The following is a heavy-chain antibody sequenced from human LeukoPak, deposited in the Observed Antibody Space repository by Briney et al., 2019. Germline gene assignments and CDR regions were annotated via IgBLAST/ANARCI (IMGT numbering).Heavy chain of an antibody. CDR1: GFTFSSYG. Sequence: GGSLRLSCAASGFTFSSYGMHWVRQAPGKGLEWVAVIWYDGSNKYYADSVKGRFTISRDNAKNSLYLQMNSLRAEDTAVYYCASNNGGATEYYFDYWGQGTLVTVSS. CDR3: ASNNGGATEYYFDY. CDR2: IWYDGSNK. V-gene: IGHV3-33*01. D-gene: IGHD1-26*01. J-gene: IGHJ4*02.